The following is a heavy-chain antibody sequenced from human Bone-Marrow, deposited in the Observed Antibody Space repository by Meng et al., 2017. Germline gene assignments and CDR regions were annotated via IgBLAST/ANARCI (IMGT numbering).Heavy chain of an antibody. J-gene: IGHJ4*02. V-gene: IGHV3-20*04. CDR2: INWNGGST. CDR1: GFTFDDYA. CDR3: ARDLRKVRGVRGFDY. D-gene: IGHD3-10*01. Sequence: GESLKISCAASGFTFDDYAMSLVRQAPGTGLEWVSGINWNGGSTGYADSVKGRFTISRDNAKNSLYLQMNSLRAEDTALYYCARDLRKVRGVRGFDYGGKGKLVTVYS.